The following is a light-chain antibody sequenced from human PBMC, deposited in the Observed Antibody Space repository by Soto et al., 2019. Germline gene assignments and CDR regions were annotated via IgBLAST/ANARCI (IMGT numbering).Light chain of an antibody. J-gene: IGLJ3*02. CDR2: EVS. CDR1: SSDIGDYNR. V-gene: IGLV2-14*01. Sequence: QSALTQPASVSGSPGQSITISCTGTSSDIGDYNRVSWYQHHPGKVPKLLIFEVSDRPSGISDRFSAFKSGNTASLIISGLQAEDEADYYCISYVPSTTTHWVFGGGTKVTVL. CDR3: ISYVPSTTTHWV.